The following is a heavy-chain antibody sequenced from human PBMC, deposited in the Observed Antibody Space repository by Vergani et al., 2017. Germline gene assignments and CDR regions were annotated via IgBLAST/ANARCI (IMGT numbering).Heavy chain of an antibody. Sequence: QVQLQQWGAGLLKPSETLSLTCAVYGGSFSGYYWSWIRQPPGKGLEWIGEINHSGSTNYNPSLKSRVTISVDTSKNQFSLKLSSVTAADTAVYYCARETADYGNHYYYIDVWGKGTTVTVSS. CDR2: INHSGST. D-gene: IGHD4-17*01. V-gene: IGHV4-34*01. CDR1: GGSFSGYY. J-gene: IGHJ6*03. CDR3: ARETADYGNHYYYIDV.